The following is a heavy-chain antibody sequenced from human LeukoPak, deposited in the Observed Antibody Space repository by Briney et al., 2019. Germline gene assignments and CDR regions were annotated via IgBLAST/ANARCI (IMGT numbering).Heavy chain of an antibody. D-gene: IGHD3-16*01. CDR1: GGSISSSNW. CDR3: ARGRAQITFGGVILY. Sequence: PSETLSLTCAVSGGSISSSNWWSWIRQPPGKGLEWIGSIYYSGSTYYNPSLKSRVTISVDTSKNQFSLKLSSVTAADTAVYYCARGRAQITFGGVILYWGQGTLVTVSS. CDR2: IYYSGST. J-gene: IGHJ4*02. V-gene: IGHV4-4*02.